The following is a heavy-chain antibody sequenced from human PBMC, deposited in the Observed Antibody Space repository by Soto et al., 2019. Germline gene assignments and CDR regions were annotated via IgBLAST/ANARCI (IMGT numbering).Heavy chain of an antibody. CDR2: ISAKKGNT. CDR3: AREILSPDFYFHGMDV. D-gene: IGHD2-15*01. Sequence: QEQLVQSGTEVKKPGASVTVSCKASGYTFTSYGISWVRQAPGQGLEWMGWISAKKGNTKYAQKFQGRVTMTTDTSTSTAYMELRSLRSDDTAVYYCAREILSPDFYFHGMDVWGQGTTVTVSS. J-gene: IGHJ6*02. CDR1: GYTFTSYG. V-gene: IGHV1-18*04.